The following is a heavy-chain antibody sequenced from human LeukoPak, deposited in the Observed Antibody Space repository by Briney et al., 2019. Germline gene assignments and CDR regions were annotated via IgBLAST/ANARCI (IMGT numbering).Heavy chain of an antibody. CDR1: GFTFSSYG. Sequence: GGSLRLSCAASGFTFSSYGMHWVRQAPGKGLEWVALISYDGSKKYYSDSVMGRFTISRDNSKNTLYLQMNSLRAEDTAVYYCARDISARRLDVWGKGTTVTVSS. V-gene: IGHV3-30*03. D-gene: IGHD3-16*01. CDR3: ARDISARRLDV. CDR2: ISYDGSKK. J-gene: IGHJ6*04.